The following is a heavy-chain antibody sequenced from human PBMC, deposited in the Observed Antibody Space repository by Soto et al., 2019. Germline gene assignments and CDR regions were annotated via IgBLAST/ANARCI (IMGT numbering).Heavy chain of an antibody. J-gene: IGHJ6*02. CDR3: ARDDYRYYYYGMQV. CDR2: IWYDGSNK. CDR1: GFTFSSYG. Sequence: VGSLRLSCAASGFTFSSYGMHCVRHAPGKGLEWVAVIWYDGSNKYYADSVKGRFTISRDNSKNTLYLQMNSLRAEDTAVYYCARDDYRYYYYGMQVWGQATTVTVSS. D-gene: IGHD4-4*01. V-gene: IGHV3-33*01.